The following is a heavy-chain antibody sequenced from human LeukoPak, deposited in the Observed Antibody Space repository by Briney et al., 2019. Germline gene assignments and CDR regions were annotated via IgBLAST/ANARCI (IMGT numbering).Heavy chain of an antibody. V-gene: IGHV3-23*01. CDR1: GFTFSSYA. J-gene: IGHJ4*02. CDR2: ISGSGGST. CDR3: ASRYCSSTSCRSHFDY. Sequence: QAGGSLRLSCAASGFTFSSYAMSWVRQAPGKGLEWVSAISGSGGSTYYADSVKGRFTISRDNSKNTLYLQMNSLRAEDTALYYCASRYCSSTSCRSHFDYWGQGTLVTVSS. D-gene: IGHD2-2*01.